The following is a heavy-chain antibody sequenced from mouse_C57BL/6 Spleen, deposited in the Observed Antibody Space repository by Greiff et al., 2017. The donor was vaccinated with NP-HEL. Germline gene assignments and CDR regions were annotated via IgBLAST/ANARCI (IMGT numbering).Heavy chain of an antibody. Sequence: QVQLQQSGAELARPGASVKLSCKASGYTFTSYGISWVKQRTGQGLEWIGEIYPRSGNTYYNEKFKGKATLTADKSSSTAYMELRSLTSEDPAVYFCARSGIGLRSYAMDYWGQGTSVTVSS. CDR3: ARSGIGLRSYAMDY. CDR2: IYPRSGNT. CDR1: GYTFTSYG. J-gene: IGHJ4*01. V-gene: IGHV1-81*01. D-gene: IGHD2-4*01.